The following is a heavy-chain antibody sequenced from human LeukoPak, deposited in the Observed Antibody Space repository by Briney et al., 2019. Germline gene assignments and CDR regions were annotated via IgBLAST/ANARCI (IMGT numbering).Heavy chain of an antibody. Sequence: GGSLRLSCAASGFTFSSYAMSWVRQAPGKGLEWVSAIRGSGGSTYYADSVKGRFTISRDNSKNTLYLQMNSLRAEDTAVYYCAKGSSRSWYGYYFDYWGQGTLVTVSS. CDR3: AKGSSRSWYGYYFDY. D-gene: IGHD6-13*01. V-gene: IGHV3-23*01. CDR2: IRGSGGST. CDR1: GFTFSSYA. J-gene: IGHJ4*02.